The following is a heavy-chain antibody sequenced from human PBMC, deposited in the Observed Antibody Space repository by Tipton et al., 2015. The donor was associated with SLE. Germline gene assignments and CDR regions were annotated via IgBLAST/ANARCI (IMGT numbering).Heavy chain of an antibody. CDR3: AREDDYGGHAGYFQH. CDR1: GYTFTSYD. D-gene: IGHD4-23*01. CDR2: MNPNSDNT. V-gene: IGHV1-8*01. J-gene: IGHJ1*01. Sequence: QSGAEVKKPGASVKVSCKASGYTFTSYDINWVRQATGQGLEWMGWMNPNSDNTGYAQKFQGRVTMTRDTSKSTAYMELSSLRSEDTAVYYCAREDDYGGHAGYFQHCGQGTLVTFS.